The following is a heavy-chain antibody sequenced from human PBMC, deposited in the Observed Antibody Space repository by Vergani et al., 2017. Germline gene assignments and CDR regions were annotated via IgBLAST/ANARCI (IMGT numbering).Heavy chain of an antibody. Sequence: QVQLVQSGAEVKKPGASVKVSCKASGYTFTSYDINWVRQATGQGLEWMGWMNSNSGNTGYAQKFQGRVTMTRNTSISTAYMGLSSLRSEDTAVYYCARGRKPAAHYYYYYMDVWGKGTTVTVSS. D-gene: IGHD2-2*01. J-gene: IGHJ6*03. V-gene: IGHV1-8*01. CDR3: ARGRKPAAHYYYYYMDV. CDR1: GYTFTSYD. CDR2: MNSNSGNT.